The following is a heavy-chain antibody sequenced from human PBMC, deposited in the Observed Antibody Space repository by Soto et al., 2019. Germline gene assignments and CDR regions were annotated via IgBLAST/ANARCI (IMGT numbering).Heavy chain of an antibody. Sequence: QLRLQESGPGLVQPSETLSLTCTVSGGSISSSTYYWGWIRQPPGKGLEWIGSIYYTGSTYYNPPLKSRVTISVDTSKNQFSQKRSSVTASDTAIYYCARHSSSIAISGVVPYNWFDPWGQGTLVTVYS. V-gene: IGHV4-39*01. CDR1: GGSISSSTYY. CDR3: ARHSSSIAISGVVPYNWFDP. J-gene: IGHJ5*02. CDR2: IYYTGST. D-gene: IGHD3-3*01.